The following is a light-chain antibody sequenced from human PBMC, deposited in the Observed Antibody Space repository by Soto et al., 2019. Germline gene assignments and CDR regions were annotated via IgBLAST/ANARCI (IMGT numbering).Light chain of an antibody. CDR1: QGISSY. CDR2: AAS. Sequence: DIQSTQSPSFLSASVGDRVTITCRASQGISSYLAWYQQKPGKAPKLLIYAASTLQSGVPSRFSGSGSGTEFTLTISSLQPEDFATYYCQQLNSYPVGTFGGGTKVDIK. J-gene: IGKJ4*01. V-gene: IGKV1-9*01. CDR3: QQLNSYPVGT.